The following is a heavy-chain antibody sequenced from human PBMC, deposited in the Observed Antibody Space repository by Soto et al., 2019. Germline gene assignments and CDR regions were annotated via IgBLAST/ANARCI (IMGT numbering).Heavy chain of an antibody. Sequence: PGGSLRLSCAASGFTFSNYALSWVRQAPGKGLEWVSAISGSGGSTYYADSVKGRFTISRDNSKNTLYLQMNSLRAEDTAVYYCAKDVVQQQLVRNLYFDYWGQGTLVTVSS. CDR1: GFTFSNYA. J-gene: IGHJ4*02. CDR3: AKDVVQQQLVRNLYFDY. V-gene: IGHV3-23*01. CDR2: ISGSGGST. D-gene: IGHD6-13*01.